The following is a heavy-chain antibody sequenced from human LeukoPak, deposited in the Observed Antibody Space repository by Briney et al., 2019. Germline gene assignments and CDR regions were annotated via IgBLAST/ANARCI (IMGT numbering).Heavy chain of an antibody. CDR2: IYYSGST. D-gene: IGHD5-12*01. CDR3: ARVRGYSGYESVRFDP. CDR1: GGSFSGYY. Sequence: PSETLSLTCAVYGGSFSGYYWSWIRQHPGKGLEWIGYIYYSGSTYYNPSLKSRVTISVDTSKNQFSLKLSSVTAADTAVYYCARVRGYSGYESVRFDPWGQGTLVTVSS. V-gene: IGHV4-31*11. J-gene: IGHJ5*02.